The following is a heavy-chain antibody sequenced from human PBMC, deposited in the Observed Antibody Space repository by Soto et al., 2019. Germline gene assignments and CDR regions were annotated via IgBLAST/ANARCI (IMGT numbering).Heavy chain of an antibody. J-gene: IGHJ4*02. CDR2: IKSKTDGGTT. CDR3: TTDHLWLVHL. CDR1: GFPFSNAW. V-gene: IGHV3-15*01. Sequence: GGSLRLSCAASGFPFSNAWMSLVRQSPGKGLEWVGRIKSKTDGGTTDYAATVKGRFTISRDDSKNTLYLQMNSLKTEDTAVYYCTTDHLWLVHLWGQGTLVTVSS. D-gene: IGHD6-19*01.